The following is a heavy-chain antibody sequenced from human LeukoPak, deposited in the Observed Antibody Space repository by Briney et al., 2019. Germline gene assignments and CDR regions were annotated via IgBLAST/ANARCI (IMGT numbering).Heavy chain of an antibody. Sequence: GGSLRLSCAASGFTFSSYTMNWVRQAPGKGLEWVSSIDNTYNHIDYADSLKGRFTISRDNSKNTLYLQMNSLRAEDTAVYYCATDRGIVVVPAAILEYWGQGTMVTVSS. CDR2: IDNTYNHI. V-gene: IGHV3-21*04. D-gene: IGHD2-2*01. J-gene: IGHJ4*02. CDR1: GFTFSSYT. CDR3: ATDRGIVVVPAAILEY.